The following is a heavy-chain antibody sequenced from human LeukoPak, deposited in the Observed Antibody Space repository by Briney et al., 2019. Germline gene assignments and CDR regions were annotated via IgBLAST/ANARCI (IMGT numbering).Heavy chain of an antibody. D-gene: IGHD3-10*01. V-gene: IGHV3-23*01. CDR3: ARDRDNLPSSLLLWFGELGV. CDR1: GFTFSSYA. CDR2: ISGSGGST. Sequence: PGGSLRLSCAASGFTFSSYAMSWVRQAPGKGLEWVSAISGSGGSTYYADSVKGRFTISRDNSKNTLYLQMNSLRAEDTAVYYCARDRDNLPSSLLLWFGELGVWGQGTLVTVSS. J-gene: IGHJ4*02.